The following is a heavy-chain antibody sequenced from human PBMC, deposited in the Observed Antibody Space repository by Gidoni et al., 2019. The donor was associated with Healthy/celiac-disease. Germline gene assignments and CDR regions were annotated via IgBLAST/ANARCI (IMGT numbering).Heavy chain of an antibody. CDR3: ARDLRPYSSGWALDY. Sequence: QVQPVESGGGVVQPGRSLRLSCAPSGCTFSSYGMHWVRQAPGKGLEWVAVLCCDGSSKYYAGSVKGRFTIARDNSKNTLYLQMNSLRAEDTAVYYCARDLRPYSSGWALDYWGQGTLVTVSS. V-gene: IGHV3-33*01. D-gene: IGHD6-19*01. J-gene: IGHJ4*02. CDR1: GCTFSSYG. CDR2: LCCDGSSK.